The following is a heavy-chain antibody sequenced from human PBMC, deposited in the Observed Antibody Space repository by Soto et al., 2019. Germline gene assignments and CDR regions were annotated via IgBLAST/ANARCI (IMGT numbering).Heavy chain of an antibody. D-gene: IGHD1-26*01. Sequence: QAQLVQSGAEVKKPGASVKVSCKASGYTFNSYGISWVRQAHGQGLELMGWISAYNGNTNYAQKLQGRVTMTTDTSTSTAYMELRSLRSDATALYYWARDIGGAPGYWGQGTLVTASS. CDR2: ISAYNGNT. CDR3: ARDIGGAPGY. J-gene: IGHJ4*02. V-gene: IGHV1-18*01. CDR1: GYTFNSYG.